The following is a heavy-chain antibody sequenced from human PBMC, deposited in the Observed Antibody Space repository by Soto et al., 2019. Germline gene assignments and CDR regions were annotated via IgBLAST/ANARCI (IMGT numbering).Heavy chain of an antibody. Sequence: QAQLAQSGAEVKKPGASVNISCKASGYTFTNYGFIWDRQAPGHGLEWVGWISPYNGKTEYAQKFQGRVTMTRDKPTSTAYMELRSLRSDDTAVYYCARDIYGGNCCDAFDIWGQGTMVTVSS. D-gene: IGHD2-15*01. J-gene: IGHJ3*02. CDR1: GYTFTNYG. V-gene: IGHV1-18*01. CDR2: ISPYNGKT. CDR3: ARDIYGGNCCDAFDI.